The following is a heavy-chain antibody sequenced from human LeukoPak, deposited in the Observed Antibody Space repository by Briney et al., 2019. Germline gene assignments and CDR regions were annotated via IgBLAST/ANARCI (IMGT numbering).Heavy chain of an antibody. CDR1: GFTFSSYG. V-gene: IGHV3-7*01. CDR3: ARRESSSWAEYFQH. J-gene: IGHJ1*01. CDR2: IKQDGSEK. D-gene: IGHD6-13*01. Sequence: GGSLRLSCAASGFTFSSYGMHWVRQAPGKGLEWVANIKQDGSEKYYVDSVKGRFTISRDNAKNSLYLQMNSLRAEDTAVYYCARRESSSWAEYFQHWGQGTLVTVSS.